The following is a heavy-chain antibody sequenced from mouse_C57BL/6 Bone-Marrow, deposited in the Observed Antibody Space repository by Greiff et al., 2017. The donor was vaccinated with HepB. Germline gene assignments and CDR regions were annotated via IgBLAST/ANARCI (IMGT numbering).Heavy chain of an antibody. V-gene: IGHV1-22*01. CDR2: INPNNGGT. J-gene: IGHJ2*01. CDR3: ARGRFITTVVASFDY. CDR1: GYTFTDYN. D-gene: IGHD1-1*01. Sequence: VQLQQPGPELVKPGASVKMSCKASGYTFTDYNMHWVKQSHGKSLEWIGYINPNNGGTSYNQKFKGKATLTVNKSSSTAYMELRSLTSEDSAVYYCARGRFITTVVASFDYWGQGTTLTVSS.